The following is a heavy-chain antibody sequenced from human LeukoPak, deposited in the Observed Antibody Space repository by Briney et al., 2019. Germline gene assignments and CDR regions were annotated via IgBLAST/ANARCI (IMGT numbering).Heavy chain of an antibody. CDR1: GGSISSYY. D-gene: IGHD4-17*01. J-gene: IGHJ4*02. V-gene: IGHV4-59*01. CDR2: IYYSGST. Sequence: SETLSLTCTVSGGSISSYYWSWIRQPPGKGLEWIGYIYYSGSTNYNPSLKSRVTISVDTSKNQFSLKLSPVTAADTAVYYCARDTYGALDYWGQGTLVTVSS. CDR3: ARDTYGALDY.